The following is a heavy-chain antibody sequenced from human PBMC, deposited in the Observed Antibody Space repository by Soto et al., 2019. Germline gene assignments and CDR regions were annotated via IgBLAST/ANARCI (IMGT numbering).Heavy chain of an antibody. CDR1: GVSISSDNYF. J-gene: IGHJ4*01. CDR3: ARVPGGYAGHYFDS. Sequence: QVQLQESGPGLANPSETLSLACTVSGVSISSDNYFWSWVRQHPGKALGWIGYIHYSGSTYSNLSLKSRVSMSMDRSKQQFSLYLSSVTAADTAVYYCARVPGGYAGHYFDSSGQVTLVTVSS. D-gene: IGHD5-12*01. CDR2: IHYSGST. V-gene: IGHV4-31*03.